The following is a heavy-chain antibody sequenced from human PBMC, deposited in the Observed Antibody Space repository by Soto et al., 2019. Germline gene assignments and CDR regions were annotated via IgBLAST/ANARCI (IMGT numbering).Heavy chain of an antibody. CDR2: MNPNSGNT. CDR1: GYTFTSYD. Sequence: ASVKVSCKASGYTFTSYDINWVRQATGQGLEWMGWMNPNSGNTGYAQKFQGRVTMTRNTSISTAYMELSSLRSEDTAVYYCARAEGSSSWYDYYYYYGMDVWGQGTTVTVSS. V-gene: IGHV1-8*01. J-gene: IGHJ6*02. CDR3: ARAEGSSSWYDYYYYYGMDV. D-gene: IGHD6-13*01.